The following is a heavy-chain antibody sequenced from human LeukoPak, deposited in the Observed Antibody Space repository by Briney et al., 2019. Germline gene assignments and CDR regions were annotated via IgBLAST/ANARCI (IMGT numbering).Heavy chain of an antibody. CDR1: GFTFSSYW. J-gene: IGHJ5*02. V-gene: IGHV3-74*01. D-gene: IGHD6-13*01. CDR2: INSDGSST. CDR3: ARLYSSSWKTPDWFDP. Sequence: GGSLRLSCAASGFTFSSYWMHWVRQAPGKGLVWVSRINSDGSSTSYADSVKGRFTISRDNAKNTLYLQMNSLRAEDTAVYYCARLYSSSWKTPDWFDPWGQGTLVTVSS.